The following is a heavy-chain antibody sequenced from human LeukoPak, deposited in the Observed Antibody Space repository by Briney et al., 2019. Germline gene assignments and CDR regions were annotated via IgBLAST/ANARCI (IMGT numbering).Heavy chain of an antibody. J-gene: IGHJ2*01. CDR3: ARDQGSMIVVRTTSWYFDL. D-gene: IGHD3-22*01. V-gene: IGHV3-7*01. CDR2: INQDGSEI. Sequence: PGGSLRLSCAASAFTFSNYWMSWVRQAPGKGLEWVANINQDGSEIYYVDSVKGRFTISRDNAKNSLYLQINSVRADGTAVYYCARDQGSMIVVRTTSWYFDLWGRGTLVTVSS. CDR1: AFTFSNYW.